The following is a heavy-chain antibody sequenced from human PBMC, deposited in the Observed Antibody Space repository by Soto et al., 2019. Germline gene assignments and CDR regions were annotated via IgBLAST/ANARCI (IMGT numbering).Heavy chain of an antibody. CDR3: ARTYCSSASCYGLYYFGMDV. V-gene: IGHV4-61*01. CDR2: IYYSGST. Sequence: SETLSLTCTVSSGSVSSHSYYWSWIRQPPGKGLEWIGYIYYSGSTYYNPSLKSQVTISVDTSKNQFSLKLRSVTAADTAVYYCARTYCSSASCYGLYYFGMDVWGQGTTVTVS. J-gene: IGHJ6*02. D-gene: IGHD2-2*01. CDR1: SGSVSSHSYY.